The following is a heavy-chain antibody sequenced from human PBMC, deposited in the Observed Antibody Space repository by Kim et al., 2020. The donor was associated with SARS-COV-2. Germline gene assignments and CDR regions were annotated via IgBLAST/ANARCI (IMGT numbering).Heavy chain of an antibody. CDR2: IYYSGST. CDR3: ARDNRGTMIVRGAFDI. V-gene: IGHV4-31*03. Sequence: SETLSLTCTVSGGSISSGGYYWSWIRQHPGKGLEWIGYIYYSGSTYYNPSLKSRVTISVDTSKNQFSLKLSSVTAADTAVYYCARDNRGTMIVRGAFDIWGQGTMVTVSS. J-gene: IGHJ3*02. CDR1: GGSISSGGYY. D-gene: IGHD3-22*01.